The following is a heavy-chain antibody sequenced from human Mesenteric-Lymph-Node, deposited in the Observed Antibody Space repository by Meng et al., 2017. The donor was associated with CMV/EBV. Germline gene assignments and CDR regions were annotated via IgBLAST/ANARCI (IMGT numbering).Heavy chain of an antibody. CDR3: ARDQGHYDFWSGYYSPNYGMDV. CDR2: IGTAGDT. D-gene: IGHD3-3*01. V-gene: IGHV3-13*01. Sequence: GESLKISCAASGFTFSSYDMHWVRQATGKGLEWVSAIGTAGDTYYPGSVKGRFTISRDNSKNTLYLQMNSLRAEDTAVYYCARDQGHYDFWSGYYSPNYGMDVWGQGTTVTSP. J-gene: IGHJ6*02. CDR1: GFTFSSYD.